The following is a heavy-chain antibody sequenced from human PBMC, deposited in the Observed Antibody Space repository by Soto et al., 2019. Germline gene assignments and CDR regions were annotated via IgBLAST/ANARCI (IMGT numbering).Heavy chain of an antibody. V-gene: IGHV4-59*06. CDR1: HCSMSSYY. J-gene: IGHJ4*02. CDR3: ATMGTPATGLYYFEY. D-gene: IGHD2-15*01. CDR2: ISYSVSA. Sequence: SRSVTGTVSHCSMSSYYWSWIRKNPGKCLEWIGFISYSVSAYYNPSLKSRVTISVDTSKNKFSLNLSFVTAADTAVYYCATMGTPATGLYYFEYWGQGPLVTVSS.